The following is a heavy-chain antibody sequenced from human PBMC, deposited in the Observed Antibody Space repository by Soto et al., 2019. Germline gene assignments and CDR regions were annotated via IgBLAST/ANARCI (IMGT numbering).Heavy chain of an antibody. Sequence: GGSLRLSCAASGFTFSSYAMSWVRQPPEKGLQWVSTISGNGVSTYYADSVRARFIISRDNSRDTLFLQMNGLSAEDTAVYFCAKEYSGTYYADNWGQGTLVTVSS. D-gene: IGHD1-26*01. CDR2: ISGNGVST. CDR1: GFTFSSYA. J-gene: IGHJ4*02. V-gene: IGHV3-23*01. CDR3: AKEYSGTYYADN.